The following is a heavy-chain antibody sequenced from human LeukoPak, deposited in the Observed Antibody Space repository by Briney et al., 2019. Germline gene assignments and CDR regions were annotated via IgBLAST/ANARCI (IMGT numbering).Heavy chain of an antibody. CDR1: GGTFSSYA. CDR2: IIPIFGTA. D-gene: IGHD2-15*01. J-gene: IGHJ6*02. CDR3: ARGYCSGGSCYFRPYYYGMDV. Sequence: SVKVSCKASGGTFSSYAISWVRQAPGQGLEWMGGIIPIFGTANYAQKFQGRVTITADESTSTAYMELSSLRSEDTAVYYCARGYCSGGSCYFRPYYYGMDVWGQGTTVTVSS. V-gene: IGHV1-69*13.